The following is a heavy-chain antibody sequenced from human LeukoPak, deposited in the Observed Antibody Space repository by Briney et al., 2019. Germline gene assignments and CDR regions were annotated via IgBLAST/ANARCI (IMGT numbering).Heavy chain of an antibody. D-gene: IGHD1-14*01. CDR3: AREGPAVTVDY. V-gene: IGHV3-21*01. CDR2: ISSSSSYI. Sequence: GGSLRLSCAASRFTFSSYSMNWVRQAPGKGLEWVSSISSSSSYIYYADSVKGRSTISRDNAKNSLYLQMNSLRAEDTAVYYCAREGPAVTVDYWGQGTLVTVSS. CDR1: RFTFSSYS. J-gene: IGHJ4*02.